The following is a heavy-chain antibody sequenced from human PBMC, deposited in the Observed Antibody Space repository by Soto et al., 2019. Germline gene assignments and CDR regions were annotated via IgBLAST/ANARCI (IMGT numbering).Heavy chain of an antibody. D-gene: IGHD2-15*01. CDR2: ISGSGGST. CDR3: AKDLSGGNYFDY. Sequence: PGGSLRLSCAASGFTFSGYAISWVRQAPVQGLEWVSAISGSGGSTYYADSVKGRFTISRDNSKNTLYLQMNSLRAEDTAVYYCAKDLSGGNYFDYWGQGTLVTVSS. CDR1: GFTFSGYA. J-gene: IGHJ4*02. V-gene: IGHV3-23*01.